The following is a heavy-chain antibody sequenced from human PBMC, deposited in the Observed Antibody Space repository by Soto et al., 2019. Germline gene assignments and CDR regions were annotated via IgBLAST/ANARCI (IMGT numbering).Heavy chain of an antibody. J-gene: IGHJ4*02. CDR3: ARDLGGGGDPYCFHY. CDR1: GGYISTYY. V-gene: IGHV4-59*01. D-gene: IGHD3-16*01. Sequence: QVQLQESGPGLVKPSETLSLTCTVSGGYISTYYWNWIRQPPGKGLEWIGYIYFNGSTSYNPSLKSRLTISVDTSTNQFSLKLTSVTAADTAVYYCARDLGGGGDPYCFHYWGRGTLVSVSS. CDR2: IYFNGST.